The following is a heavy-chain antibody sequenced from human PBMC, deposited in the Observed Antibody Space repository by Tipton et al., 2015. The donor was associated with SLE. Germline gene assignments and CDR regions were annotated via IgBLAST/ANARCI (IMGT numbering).Heavy chain of an antibody. D-gene: IGHD6-19*01. Sequence: TLSLTCAVSGGSIISSSWWSWVRQPPGKGLEWIGDIHHSESPNYNPSLKSRVTVSVDTSRNQFSLKLNPVTAADTAVYYCARAAGNRVYYFDFWGPGTLVTVSS. CDR3: ARAAGNRVYYFDF. CDR2: IHHSESP. V-gene: IGHV4-4*02. J-gene: IGHJ4*02. CDR1: GGSIISSSW.